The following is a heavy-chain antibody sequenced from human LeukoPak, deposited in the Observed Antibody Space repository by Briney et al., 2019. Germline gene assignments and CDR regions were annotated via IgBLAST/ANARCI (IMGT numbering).Heavy chain of an antibody. CDR1: GYSFTNYW. Sequence: KISCKGSGYSFTNYWIGRVGQAPGQGLEWMGRIIPILGIANYAQKFQGRVTITADKSTSTAYMELSSLRSEDTAVYDCAREERQLLVDLVFAPWGQGTLVTVSS. J-gene: IGHJ5*02. CDR2: IIPILGIA. CDR3: AREERQLLVDLVFAP. D-gene: IGHD6-13*01. V-gene: IGHV1-69*04.